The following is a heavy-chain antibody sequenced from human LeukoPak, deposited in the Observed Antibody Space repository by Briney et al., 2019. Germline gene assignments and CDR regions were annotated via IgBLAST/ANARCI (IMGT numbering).Heavy chain of an antibody. Sequence: ASVKVSCKASGYTFTGYYMHWVRQAPGQGLEWMGWINPNSGGTNYAQKFQGRVTMTRDMSISTAYMELSRLRSDDTAVYYCARDGSIAAADIEFDYWGQGTLVTVSS. J-gene: IGHJ4*02. CDR1: GYTFTGYY. CDR3: ARDGSIAAADIEFDY. D-gene: IGHD6-13*01. V-gene: IGHV1-2*02. CDR2: INPNSGGT.